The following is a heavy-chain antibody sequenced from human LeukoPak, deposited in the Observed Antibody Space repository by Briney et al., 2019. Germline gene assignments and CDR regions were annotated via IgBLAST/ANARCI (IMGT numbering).Heavy chain of an antibody. CDR1: GFTFSSYS. D-gene: IGHD2-2*01. CDR2: ISSSSSYI. J-gene: IGHJ4*02. Sequence: TGGSLRLSCAASGFTFSSYSMNWVSQAPGKGLEWVSSISSSSSYIYYADSVKGRFTISRDNAKNSLYLQMNSLRAEDTAVYYCATRGYCSSTSCLDFDYWGQGTLVTVSS. CDR3: ATRGYCSSTSCLDFDY. V-gene: IGHV3-21*01.